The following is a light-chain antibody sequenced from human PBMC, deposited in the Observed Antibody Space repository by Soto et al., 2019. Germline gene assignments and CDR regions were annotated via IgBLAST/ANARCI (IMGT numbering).Light chain of an antibody. CDR3: SSYTATRTYV. J-gene: IGLJ1*01. Sequence: QSVLTQPASVSGSPGQSVSISCTGTNSDVGAYNYVSWYQHHPGEAPKIIIYDVSDRPSGVSNRFSGSKSGNTASLTISGLQAEVEADYYCSSYTATRTYVFGTGTKVTVL. V-gene: IGLV2-14*01. CDR2: DVS. CDR1: NSDVGAYNY.